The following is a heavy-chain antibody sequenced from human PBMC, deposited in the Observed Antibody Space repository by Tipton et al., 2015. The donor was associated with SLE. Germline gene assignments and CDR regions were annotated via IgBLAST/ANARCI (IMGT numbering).Heavy chain of an antibody. D-gene: IGHD1-14*01. CDR3: ARHEKGVGIIKSRWFDP. CDR1: GDSFSDYF. J-gene: IGHJ5*02. Sequence: TLSLTCAVYGDSFSDYFWTWIRPTPGKGLEWIGNIHPSGNTDYNPSLKTRVSMSVDTSKKQFSLNVTSVTVADTATYYCARHEKGVGIIKSRWFDPWGQGDLVTV. V-gene: IGHV4-34*01. CDR2: IHPSGNT.